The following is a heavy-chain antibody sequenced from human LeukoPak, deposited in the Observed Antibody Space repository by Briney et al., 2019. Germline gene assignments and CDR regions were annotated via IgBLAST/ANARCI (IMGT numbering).Heavy chain of an antibody. CDR2: IYYSGST. CDR1: GGPVSSSSYY. CDR3: ARVVGGTYSMDV. D-gene: IGHD1-26*01. V-gene: IGHV4-61*01. Sequence: PSETLSLTCTVSGGPVSSSSYYWSWIRQPPGKGPEWIGYIYYSGSTKYNPSLKSRVTILADTSKNQVSLKLNSVTAADTAVYYCARVVGGTYSMDVWGQGTTVTVSS. J-gene: IGHJ6*02.